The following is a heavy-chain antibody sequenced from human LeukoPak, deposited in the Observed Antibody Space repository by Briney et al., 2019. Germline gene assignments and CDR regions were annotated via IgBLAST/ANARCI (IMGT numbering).Heavy chain of an antibody. Sequence: PSETLSLTCAVYGGSFSGYYWSWIRQPAGKGLEWIGRIYIGGNTNYNPSLKSRVTISRDTSKNEFSLKLSSVTAADTAVYYCARDSRRDGYNLDYWGRGTLVTVSS. V-gene: IGHV4-59*10. CDR2: IYIGGNT. D-gene: IGHD5-24*01. CDR1: GGSFSGYY. J-gene: IGHJ4*02. CDR3: ARDSRRDGYNLDY.